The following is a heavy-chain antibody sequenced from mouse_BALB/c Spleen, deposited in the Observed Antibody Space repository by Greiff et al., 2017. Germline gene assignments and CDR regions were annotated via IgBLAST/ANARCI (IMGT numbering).Heavy chain of an antibody. V-gene: IGHV3-6*02. CDR1: GYSITSGYY. CDR3: ARGPGRKGRSHIDY. D-gene: IGHD1-1*01. Sequence: DVKLQESGPGLVKPSQSLSLTCSVTGYSITSGYYWNWIRQFPGNKLEWMGYISYDGSNNYNPSLKNRISITRDTSKNQFFLKLNSVTTEDTATYYGARGPGRKGRSHIDYWGQGTTLTVSS. J-gene: IGHJ2*01. CDR2: ISYDGSN.